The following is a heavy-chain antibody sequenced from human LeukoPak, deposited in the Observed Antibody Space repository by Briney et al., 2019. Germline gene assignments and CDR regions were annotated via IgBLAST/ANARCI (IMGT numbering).Heavy chain of an antibody. V-gene: IGHV4-34*01. D-gene: IGHD6-13*01. J-gene: IGHJ5*02. CDR1: GGSFSGSY. CDR2: INHSGST. CDR3: ARVKAVAAAGPNWFDP. Sequence: SETLSLTCGVSGGSFSGSYWGWIRQPPGKGLEWIGEINHSGSTNYNPSLKSRVTISVDTSKNQFSLKLSSVTAADTAVYYCARVKAVAAAGPNWFDPWGQGTLVTVSS.